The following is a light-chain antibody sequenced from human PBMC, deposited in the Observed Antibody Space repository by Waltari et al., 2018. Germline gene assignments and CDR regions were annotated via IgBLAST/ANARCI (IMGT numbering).Light chain of an antibody. V-gene: IGLV2-8*01. CDR3: NSYAGRNRLGV. Sequence: QSALTQPPSASGSPGQPVPIPCTGTSRDVGGSNYVSWYQQHPGKAPKLIIYEVTKRPSGVPDRFSGSKSGNTASLTVSGLQADDEADYYCNSYAGRNRLGVFGGGTKVTVL. CDR1: SRDVGGSNY. CDR2: EVT. J-gene: IGLJ2*01.